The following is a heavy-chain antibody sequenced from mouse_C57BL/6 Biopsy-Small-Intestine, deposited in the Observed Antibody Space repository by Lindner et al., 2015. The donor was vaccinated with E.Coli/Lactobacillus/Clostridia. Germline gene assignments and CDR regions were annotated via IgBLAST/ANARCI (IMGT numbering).Heavy chain of an antibody. V-gene: IGHV1S26*01. CDR2: INPSSYYT. Sequence: VQLQESGAELVKPGASVKISCKASGYTFTSYWMHWVKQRPGQGLEWIGYINPSSYYTEYNQKFKDKATLTADKSSSTAYMQLSSLTSEDSAVYYCARDWDYFDYWGQGTILTVSS. D-gene: IGHD4-1*01. J-gene: IGHJ2*01. CDR1: GYTFTSYW. CDR3: ARDWDYFDY.